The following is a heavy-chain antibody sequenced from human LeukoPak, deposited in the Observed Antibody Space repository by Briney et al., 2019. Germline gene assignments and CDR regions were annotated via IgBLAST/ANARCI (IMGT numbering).Heavy chain of an antibody. D-gene: IGHD6-13*01. CDR3: ARDDPGIAAAGGVY. CDR2: IYTRGGT. Sequence: SETLSLTCTVSDGSISSGSYYWTWIRQPAGKGLEWIGRIYTRGGTTYNPSLKSRVTISIDTSKNQFSLRLSSVTAADTAVYYCARDDPGIAAAGGVYWGQGTLVTVSS. J-gene: IGHJ4*02. CDR1: DGSISSGSYY. V-gene: IGHV4-61*02.